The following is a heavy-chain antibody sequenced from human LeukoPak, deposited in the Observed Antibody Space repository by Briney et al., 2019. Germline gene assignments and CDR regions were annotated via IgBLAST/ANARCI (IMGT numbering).Heavy chain of an antibody. CDR1: GFTFRSYG. V-gene: IGHV3-30*18. J-gene: IGHJ4*02. CDR3: AKDRCRLGDCYFDY. CDR2: VSNDGNNK. D-gene: IGHD2-21*02. Sequence: AGGSLRLSCAASGFTFRSYGMHWVRHAPGKGQEWLAVVSNDGNNKYYADSVKGRFTISRDNSKDTLYLQVDSLRAEDTAVYYCAKDRCRLGDCYFDYWGQGTLVTVSS.